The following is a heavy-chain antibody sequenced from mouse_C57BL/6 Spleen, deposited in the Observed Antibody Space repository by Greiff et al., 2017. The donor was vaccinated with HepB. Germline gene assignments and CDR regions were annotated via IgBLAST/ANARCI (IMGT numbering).Heavy chain of an antibody. CDR3: ARSGGSRNFDY. D-gene: IGHD1-1*01. J-gene: IGHJ2*01. CDR1: GYTFTSYW. V-gene: IGHV1-52*01. CDR2: IDRSDSET. Sequence: QVQLKQPGAELVRPGSSVKLSCKASGYTFTSYWMHWVKQRPIQGLEWIGNIDRSDSETHYNQKFKDKATLTVDKSSSTAYMQLSSLTSEDSAVYYCARSGGSRNFDYWGQGTTLTVSS.